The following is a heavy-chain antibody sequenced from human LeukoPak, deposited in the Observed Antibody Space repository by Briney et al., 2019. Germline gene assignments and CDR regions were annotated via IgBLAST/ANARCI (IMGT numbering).Heavy chain of an antibody. J-gene: IGHJ5*02. Sequence: SVKVSCKASGGTFSSYTISWVRQAPGQGLEWMGRIIPILGIANYAQKFQGRVTITADKSTSTAYMELSSLRSEDTAVYYCASRPTIGYCSGGSCYSYWFDPWGQGTLVTVSP. CDR3: ASRPTIGYCSGGSCYSYWFDP. V-gene: IGHV1-69*02. D-gene: IGHD2-15*01. CDR1: GGTFSSYT. CDR2: IIPILGIA.